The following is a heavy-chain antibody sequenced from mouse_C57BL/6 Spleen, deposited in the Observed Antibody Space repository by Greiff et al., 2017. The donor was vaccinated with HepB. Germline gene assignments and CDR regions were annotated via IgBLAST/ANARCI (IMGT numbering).Heavy chain of an antibody. CDR3: ARRGTTVVGYFDV. V-gene: IGHV1-50*01. CDR2: IDPSDSYT. Sequence: QVQLQQPGAELVKPGASVKLSCKASGYTFTSYWMQWVKQRPGQGLEWIGEIDPSDSYTNYNQKFKGKATLTVDTSSSTAYMQLSSLTSEDSSVYYCARRGTTVVGYFDVWGTGTTVTVSS. D-gene: IGHD1-1*01. CDR1: GYTFTSYW. J-gene: IGHJ1*03.